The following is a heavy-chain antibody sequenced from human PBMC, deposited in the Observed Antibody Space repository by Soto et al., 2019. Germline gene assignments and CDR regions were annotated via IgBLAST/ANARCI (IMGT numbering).Heavy chain of an antibody. CDR3: ATLPCIVVNDLCYNVFDL. V-gene: IGHV3-23*01. D-gene: IGHD2-8*01. CDR1: GITLSNYA. CDR2: ISGDGDGT. J-gene: IGHJ3*01. Sequence: EVQLLESGGGLTQPGGSLRLSCAASGITLSNYAMSWVRQAPGKGLEWVSAISGDGDGTYYADSVQGRFTISRDNSKHTLSMQMNSLRAEDTAVYFCATLPCIVVNDLCYNVFDLWGQGTMVTVSS.